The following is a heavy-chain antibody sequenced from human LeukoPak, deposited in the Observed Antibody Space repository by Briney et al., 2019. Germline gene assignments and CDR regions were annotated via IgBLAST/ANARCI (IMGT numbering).Heavy chain of an antibody. CDR3: RYSYGPDYYYYYYMDV. D-gene: IGHD5-18*01. CDR1: GGSISRDTW. V-gene: IGHV4/OR15-8*01. J-gene: IGHJ6*03. Sequence: SETLSLTCAVSGGSISRDTWWTWVRQPPGKGPEWIGEIYHSGSANYNPSLKSRVTISLDKSKNQFSLKLSSVTAADTAVYYCRYSYGPDYYYYYYMDVWGKGTTVTVSS. CDR2: IYHSGSA.